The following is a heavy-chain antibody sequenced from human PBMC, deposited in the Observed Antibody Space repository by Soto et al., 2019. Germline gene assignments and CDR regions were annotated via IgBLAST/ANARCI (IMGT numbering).Heavy chain of an antibody. CDR2: ISYDGSNK. V-gene: IGHV3-30*18. CDR3: AKEMYSGPLDY. D-gene: IGHD2-8*01. Sequence: QVQLVESGGGVVQPGRSLRLSCAASGFTFSSYGMHWVRQAPGKGLEWVAVISYDGSNKYYADSVKGRFTISRDNSKNTLYLQMNSLRAEDPAVYYCAKEMYSGPLDYWGQGTLVTVSS. CDR1: GFTFSSYG. J-gene: IGHJ4*02.